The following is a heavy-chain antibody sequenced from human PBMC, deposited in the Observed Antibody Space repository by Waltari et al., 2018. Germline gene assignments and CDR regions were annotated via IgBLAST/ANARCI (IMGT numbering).Heavy chain of an antibody. Sequence: QVQLQESGPGLVKPSQTLSLTCTVSGGSISSGSYYWSWIRQPAGKGLEWIGRIYTSGSTNYNPSRKSRVTISVDTSKNQFSLKLSSVTAADTAVYYCARSHRAMIVGADAFDIWGQGTMVTVSS. CDR2: IYTSGST. V-gene: IGHV4-61*02. D-gene: IGHD3-22*01. J-gene: IGHJ3*02. CDR3: ARSHRAMIVGADAFDI. CDR1: GGSISSGSYY.